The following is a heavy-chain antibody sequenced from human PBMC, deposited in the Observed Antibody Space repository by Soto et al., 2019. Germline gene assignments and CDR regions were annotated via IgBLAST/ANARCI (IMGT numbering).Heavy chain of an antibody. Sequence: QVQLVQSGAEVKKPGASVTVSCKASGYIFTSYAIHWVRQAPGQSLEWMGWINAGDGNTKYSQKFQGRVTITRDASASTAYMDLSSLRFEDTAVFYCARGGIGQYSSSWADYWGQGTLVTVSS. CDR2: INAGDGNT. V-gene: IGHV1-3*01. CDR3: ARGGIGQYSSSWADY. D-gene: IGHD6-6*01. J-gene: IGHJ4*02. CDR1: GYIFTSYA.